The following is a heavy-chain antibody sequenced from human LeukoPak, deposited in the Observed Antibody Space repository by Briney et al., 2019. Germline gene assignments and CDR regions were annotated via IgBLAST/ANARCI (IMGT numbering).Heavy chain of an antibody. CDR3: ARNSSSWYPVSGSDGYDI. J-gene: IGHJ3*02. Sequence: GGSLRLSCAASGFTFDDYGMSWVRQAPGKGLEWVSGINWNGGSTVYADSVKGRFTISRDNAKNSLYLQMNSLRAEDTALYYCARNSSSWYPVSGSDGYDIWGQGTMVTVSS. CDR1: GFTFDDYG. V-gene: IGHV3-20*04. D-gene: IGHD6-13*01. CDR2: INWNGGST.